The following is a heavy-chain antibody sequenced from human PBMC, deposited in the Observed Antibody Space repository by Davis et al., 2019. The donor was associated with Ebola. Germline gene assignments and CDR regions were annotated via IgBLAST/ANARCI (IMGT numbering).Heavy chain of an antibody. D-gene: IGHD6-13*01. J-gene: IGHJ6*02. V-gene: IGHV3-48*02. CDR2: ISISSDTK. Sequence: GGSLRLSCAASGFTFSYYSLNWVRQAPGRGLEWVSYISISSDTKYYADSVKGRFTISRDNAKNSLSLQMNSLRDEDTAVYYCARDQVSSWSGTGGMDVWGQGTTVIVSS. CDR1: GFTFSYYS. CDR3: ARDQVSSWSGTGGMDV.